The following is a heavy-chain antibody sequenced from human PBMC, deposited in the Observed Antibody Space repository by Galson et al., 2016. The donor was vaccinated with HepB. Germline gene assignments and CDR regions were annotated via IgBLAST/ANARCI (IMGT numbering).Heavy chain of an antibody. Sequence: SLRLSCAASGFSFSNSGMSWVRQAPGRGLEWVSGITCSGDATHYADFVKGRFTISRDNSKNTLYLYMNNLTAGDTAIYYCGKHGGFDYWGQGALVTVS. CDR1: GFSFSNSG. CDR2: ITCSGDAT. D-gene: IGHD3-16*01. J-gene: IGHJ4*02. V-gene: IGHV3-23*01. CDR3: GKHGGFDY.